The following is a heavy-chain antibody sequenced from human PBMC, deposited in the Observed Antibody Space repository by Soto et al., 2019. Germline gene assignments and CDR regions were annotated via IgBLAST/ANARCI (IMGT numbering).Heavy chain of an antibody. V-gene: IGHV5-10-1*01. CDR1: GYSFTSYW. CDR3: ASKAVAGHNWNDHFYYYGMDV. CDR2: IDPSDSYT. D-gene: IGHD1-20*01. Sequence: GESLKISCKGSGYSFTSYWISWVRQMPGKGLEWMGRIDPSDSYTNYSPSFQGHVTISADKSISTAYLQWSSLKASDTAMYYCASKAVAGHNWNDHFYYYGMDVWGQGTTVTLSS. J-gene: IGHJ6*02.